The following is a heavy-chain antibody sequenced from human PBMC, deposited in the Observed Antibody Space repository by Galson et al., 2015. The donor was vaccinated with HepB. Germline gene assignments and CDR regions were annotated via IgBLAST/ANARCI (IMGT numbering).Heavy chain of an antibody. J-gene: IGHJ4*02. V-gene: IGHV2-70*01. CDR1: GFSLSTSGMC. Sequence: TLTLTCTFSGFSLSTSGMCVSWIRQPPGKALEWLALIDWDDDKYYSTSLKTRLTISKDTSKNQVVLTMTNMDPVDTATYYCALISDDRAVNDYWGQGTLVTVSS. D-gene: IGHD3-3*02. CDR3: ALISDDRAVNDY. CDR2: IDWDDDK.